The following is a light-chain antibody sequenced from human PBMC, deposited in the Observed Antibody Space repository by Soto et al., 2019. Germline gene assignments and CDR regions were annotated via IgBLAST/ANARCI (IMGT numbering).Light chain of an antibody. CDR1: SSDVGAYNY. CDR2: EVS. J-gene: IGLJ2*01. V-gene: IGLV2-14*01. Sequence: QSVLTQPASVSGSPGQSITISCTGTSSDVGAYNYVSWYQQYPGKAPQLLIYEVSHRPSGVSSRFSGSKSGNTASLTISGLQAEDEADYFCSSYTDSSARVFGGGTKLTVL. CDR3: SSYTDSSARV.